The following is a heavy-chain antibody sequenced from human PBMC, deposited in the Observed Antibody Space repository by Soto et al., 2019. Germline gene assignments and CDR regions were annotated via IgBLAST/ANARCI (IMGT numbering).Heavy chain of an antibody. D-gene: IGHD3-3*01. CDR3: ARDRGYDFWSGYSYYYYGRDV. V-gene: IGHV1-18*04. CDR1: GYTFTSYG. J-gene: IGHJ6*02. Sequence: GASVKVSCKASGYTFTSYGISWVRQAPGQGLEWMGWISAYNGNTNYAQKLQGRVTMTTDTSTSTAYMELRSLRSDDTAVYYCARDRGYDFWSGYSYYYYGRDVWGQGTTVSVSS. CDR2: ISAYNGNT.